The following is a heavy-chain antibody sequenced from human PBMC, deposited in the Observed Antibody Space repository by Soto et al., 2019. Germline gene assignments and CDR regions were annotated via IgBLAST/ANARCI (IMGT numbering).Heavy chain of an antibody. CDR3: ARETIYYDSSGYPDAFDI. CDR2: IIPIFGTA. D-gene: IGHD3-22*01. J-gene: IGHJ3*02. CDR1: GGTFSSYA. Sequence: QVQLVQSGAEVKKPGSSVKVSCKASGGTFSSYAISWVRQAPGQGLEWMGGIIPIFGTANYAQKFQGRVTITADESTSTAYMEVSSLRSEDTAVYYCARETIYYDSSGYPDAFDIWGQGTMVTVSS. V-gene: IGHV1-69*01.